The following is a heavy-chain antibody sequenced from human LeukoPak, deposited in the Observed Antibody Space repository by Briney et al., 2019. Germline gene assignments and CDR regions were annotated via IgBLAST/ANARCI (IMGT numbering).Heavy chain of an antibody. Sequence: PSETLSLTCTVSGGSISNYFWSWIRQPPGKGLEWIGYIYYGARTNYNPSLKSRVTISVDTSKNQFSLKLGSVTAADTAVYYCARSIAAPKHFDSWGQGTLVTVSS. V-gene: IGHV4-59*01. CDR2: IYYGART. D-gene: IGHD6-6*01. CDR3: ARSIAAPKHFDS. CDR1: GGSISNYF. J-gene: IGHJ4*02.